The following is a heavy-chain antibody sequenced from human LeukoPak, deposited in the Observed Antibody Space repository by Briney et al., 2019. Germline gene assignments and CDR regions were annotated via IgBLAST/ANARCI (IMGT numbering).Heavy chain of an antibody. J-gene: IGHJ4*02. CDR3: ARDKAAAYHFDC. CDR1: GFTFSDYY. Sequence: KSGGSLRLSCAASGFTFSDYYMSWIRQAPGKGLEWVSYISSSSGYTNYADSVKGRFTISRDNAKNSLYLQMNSLRAEDTAVYYCARDKAAAYHFDCWGQGALVTVSS. D-gene: IGHD6-13*01. CDR2: ISSSSGYT. V-gene: IGHV3-11*05.